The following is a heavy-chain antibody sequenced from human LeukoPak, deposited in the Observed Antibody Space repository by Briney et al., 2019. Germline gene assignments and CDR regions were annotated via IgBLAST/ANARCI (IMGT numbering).Heavy chain of an antibody. D-gene: IGHD6-6*01. V-gene: IGHV3-21*04. CDR1: GFTFSNYN. CDR3: AREGQLYHAVAFDI. CDR2: ITSTSSYI. Sequence: GGSLRLSCAASGFTFSNYNMNWVRQAPGKGLEWVSSITSTSSYIYYADSVRGRFTIPRDNAKNSLYLQMNSLRAEDTALYYCAREGQLYHAVAFDIWGQGTMVTVSS. J-gene: IGHJ3*02.